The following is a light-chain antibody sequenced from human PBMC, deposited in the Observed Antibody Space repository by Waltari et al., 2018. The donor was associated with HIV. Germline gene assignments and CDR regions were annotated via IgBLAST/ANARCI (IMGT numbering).Light chain of an antibody. CDR1: QSLSSN. V-gene: IGKV3-15*01. Sequence: EIVITQYPAHLSVSPGDRDTLSCRASQSLSSNLAGYQQKPGQAPRLLIYDASTRATGIPARFSGSGSGTEFTLTISSLQSEDFALYYCQQYDNGYTFGQGTKLEIK. CDR3: QQYDNGYT. CDR2: DAS. J-gene: IGKJ2*01.